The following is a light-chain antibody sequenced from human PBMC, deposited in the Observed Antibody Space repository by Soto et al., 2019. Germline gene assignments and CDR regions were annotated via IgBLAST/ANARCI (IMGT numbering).Light chain of an antibody. CDR3: CSYAGSYTYV. J-gene: IGLJ1*01. CDR1: SSAVGGYNY. CDR2: DVS. Sequence: QSALTQPRSVSGSPGQSVTISCTGTSSAVGGYNYDSWNQQHPGKAPKLMIYDVSKRPSGVPDRFSGSKSGNTSSLTISGLQAEDEADYYCCSYAGSYTYVFGTGT. V-gene: IGLV2-11*01.